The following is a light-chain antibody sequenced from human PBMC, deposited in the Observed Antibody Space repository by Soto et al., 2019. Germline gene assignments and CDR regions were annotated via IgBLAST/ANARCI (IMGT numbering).Light chain of an antibody. CDR2: KAS. J-gene: IGKJ1*01. V-gene: IGKV1-5*03. Sequence: DIQMTQSPSTLSASVGDRVTITCRASQSIGNSLAWYQQTPGKAPKLLIYKASSLESGVPSRFSGSGSGTEFTLTISSLQPDDFATYYCQQYNSYSWTFGQGTKVEIK. CDR3: QQYNSYSWT. CDR1: QSIGNS.